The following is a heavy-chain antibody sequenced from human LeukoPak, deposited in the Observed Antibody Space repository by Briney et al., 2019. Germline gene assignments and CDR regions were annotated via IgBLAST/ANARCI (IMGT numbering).Heavy chain of an antibody. CDR1: GFTFSSYA. CDR2: ISSSSSYI. CDR3: ARDVIAAAGTDY. Sequence: GGSLRLSCAASGFTFSSYAMHWVRQAPGKGLEWVSSISSSSSYIYYADSVKGRFTISRDNAKNSLYLQMNSLRAEDTAVYYCARDVIAAAGTDYWGQGTLVTVSS. J-gene: IGHJ4*02. D-gene: IGHD6-13*01. V-gene: IGHV3-21*01.